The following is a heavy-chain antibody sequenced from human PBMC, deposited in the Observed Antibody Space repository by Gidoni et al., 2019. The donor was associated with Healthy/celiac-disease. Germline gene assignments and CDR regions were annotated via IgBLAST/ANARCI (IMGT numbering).Heavy chain of an antibody. CDR2: IYHSGST. V-gene: IGHV4-38-2*01. CDR1: GYSISSGYY. J-gene: IGHJ6*02. Sequence: QVQLQESGPGLVKPSETLSLTFAVSGYSISSGYYWGWIRQPPGKGLEWIGSIYHSGSTYYNPSLKSRVTISVDTSKNQFSLKLSSVTAADTAVYYCARGSGGEGGPRSVDMDVWGQGTTVTVSS. CDR3: ARGSGGEGGPRSVDMDV. D-gene: IGHD3-10*01.